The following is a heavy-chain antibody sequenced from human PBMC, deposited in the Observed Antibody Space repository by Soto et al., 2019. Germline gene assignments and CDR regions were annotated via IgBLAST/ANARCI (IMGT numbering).Heavy chain of an antibody. J-gene: IGHJ4*02. CDR1: GFTFTSSA. CDR2: IVVGSGNT. CDR3: AAPNTPSTVTPGNFDY. Sequence: GASVKVSCKASGFTFTSSAVQWVRQARGQRLEWIGWIVVGSGNTNYAQKFQERVTITRDMSTSTAYMELSSLRSEDTAVYYCAAPNTPSTVTPGNFDYWGQGTLVTVSS. D-gene: IGHD4-17*01. V-gene: IGHV1-58*01.